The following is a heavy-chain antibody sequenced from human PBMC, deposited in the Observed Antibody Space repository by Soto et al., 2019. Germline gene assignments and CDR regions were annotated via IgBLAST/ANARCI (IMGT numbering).Heavy chain of an antibody. V-gene: IGHV1-46*01. J-gene: IGHJ6*02. Sequence: ASVKVSCKASGYTFTSYYMHWVRQAPGQGPEWMGIINPSGGSTSYAQKFQGGVTMTRDTSTSTVYMDLSSLRSEDTAVYYCARDNYEGDYYGMDVWGQGTTVTVSS. CDR3: ARDNYEGDYYGMDV. CDR2: INPSGGST. CDR1: GYTFTSYY. D-gene: IGHD3-22*01.